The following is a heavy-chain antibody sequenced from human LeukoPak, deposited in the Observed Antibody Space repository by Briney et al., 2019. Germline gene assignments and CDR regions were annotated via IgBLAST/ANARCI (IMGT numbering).Heavy chain of an antibody. J-gene: IGHJ6*02. V-gene: IGHV4-30-4*01. Sequence: SETLSLTCTVSGGSIRSGDYYWRWIRQPPGRGLEWIGYIYYSGSTYYNPSLKSRVTISVDTYKNQFSLKLSSVTAADTAVYYCARDRAPNFHDYDDYYYYYGMDVWGQGTTVTVSS. CDR2: IYYSGST. CDR1: GGSIRSGDYY. D-gene: IGHD4-17*01. CDR3: ARDRAPNFHDYDDYYYYYGMDV.